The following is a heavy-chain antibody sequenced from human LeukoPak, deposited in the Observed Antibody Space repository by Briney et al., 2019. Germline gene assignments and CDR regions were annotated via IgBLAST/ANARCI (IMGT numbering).Heavy chain of an antibody. CDR1: GGTFSSYA. Sequence: GASVKVSCKASGGTFSSYAISWVRQAPGQGLEWMGGIIPIFGTANYAQKFQGRVTITADESTSTAYMELSSLRSEDTAVYYCAREDCSSTSCYFDYYYGMDVWGQGTTVTVSS. CDR2: IIPIFGTA. D-gene: IGHD2-2*01. V-gene: IGHV1-69*13. J-gene: IGHJ6*02. CDR3: AREDCSSTSCYFDYYYGMDV.